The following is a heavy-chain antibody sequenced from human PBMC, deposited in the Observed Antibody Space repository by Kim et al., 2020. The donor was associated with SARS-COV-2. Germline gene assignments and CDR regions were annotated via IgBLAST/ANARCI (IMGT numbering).Heavy chain of an antibody. V-gene: IGHV4-39*01. J-gene: IGHJ4*02. CDR1: GGSISSSSSY. CDR2: IYCSGST. Sequence: SETLSLTCTVSGGSISSSSSYWGWIRQPQGKGLEWIGSIYCSGSTYYNPSLKSRVTTSVDTSKNQFSLKLSSVTAADTALYYCARQRSSISLHFDYWGQGTLVTVSA. D-gene: IGHD6-13*01. CDR3: ARQRSSISLHFDY.